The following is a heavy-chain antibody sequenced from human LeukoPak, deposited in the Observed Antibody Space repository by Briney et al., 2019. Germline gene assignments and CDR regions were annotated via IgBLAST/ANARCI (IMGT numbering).Heavy chain of an antibody. CDR3: AREGGLLWFGESDY. D-gene: IGHD3-10*01. CDR2: IYYSGST. V-gene: IGHV4-39*01. CDR1: GGSISSSSYY. J-gene: IGHJ4*02. Sequence: PSETLSLTCTVSGGSISSSSYYWGWIRQPPGKGLEWIGSIYYSGSTYYNPSLKSRVTISVDTSKNQFSLKLSSVTAADTAVYYCAREGGLLWFGESDYWGQGTLVTVSS.